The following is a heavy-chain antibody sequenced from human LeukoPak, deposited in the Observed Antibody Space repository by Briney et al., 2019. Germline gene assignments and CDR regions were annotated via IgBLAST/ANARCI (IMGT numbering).Heavy chain of an antibody. J-gene: IGHJ3*02. CDR3: ARQGRRGYCSSTSCYKGDAFDI. V-gene: IGHV4-38-2*02. CDR2: IYYSGST. Sequence: PSETLSLTCTVSGYSISSGYYWGWIRQPPGKGLEWIGSIYYSGSTYYNPSLKSRVTISVDTSKNQFSLKLSSVTAADTAVYYCARQGRRGYCSSTSCYKGDAFDIWGQGTMVTVSS. CDR1: GYSISSGYY. D-gene: IGHD2-2*02.